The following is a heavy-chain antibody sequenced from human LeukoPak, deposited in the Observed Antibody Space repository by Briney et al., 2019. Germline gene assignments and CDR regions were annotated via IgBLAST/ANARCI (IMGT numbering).Heavy chain of an antibody. CDR2: IYYSGST. CDR3: AREGAAAAGTIIPGLVPFDP. J-gene: IGHJ5*02. D-gene: IGHD6-13*01. Sequence: SETLSLTCTVSGGSISSSSYYWGWIRQPPGKGLEWIGSIYYSGSTYYNPPLKSRVTISVDTSKNQFSLKLSSVTAADTAVYYCAREGAAAAGTIIPGLVPFDPWGQGTLVTVSS. V-gene: IGHV4-39*07. CDR1: GGSISSSSYY.